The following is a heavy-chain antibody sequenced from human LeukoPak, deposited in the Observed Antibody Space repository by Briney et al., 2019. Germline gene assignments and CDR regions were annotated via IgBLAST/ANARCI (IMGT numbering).Heavy chain of an antibody. Sequence: GGSLRLSCAASGFIFDDFTLHWLRQAPGKGLEWVSLINWDGGSTYYADSVEARFTISRDNSKNPLYLQMDSLTTEDTAFYYCAKGDVDSPMNFYHWGQGTLVTVSS. CDR1: GFIFDDFT. J-gene: IGHJ4*02. V-gene: IGHV3-43*01. CDR2: INWDGGST. CDR3: AKGDVDSPMNFYH. D-gene: IGHD5-12*01.